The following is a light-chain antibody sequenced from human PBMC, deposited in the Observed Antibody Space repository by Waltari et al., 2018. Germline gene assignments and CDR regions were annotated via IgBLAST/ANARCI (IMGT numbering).Light chain of an antibody. CDR3: SSYISSDTLEL. J-gene: IGLJ2*01. V-gene: IGLV2-14*03. Sequence: QSALTQPASVSGSPGQSITISCTGTRSDVCGNNYVLWYQKHPGKAPKLIVYDVSNRPSGVSHRFSGSKSGNTASLTISGLQAEDEAHYYCSSYISSDTLELFGGGTSLTV. CDR2: DVS. CDR1: RSDVCGNNY.